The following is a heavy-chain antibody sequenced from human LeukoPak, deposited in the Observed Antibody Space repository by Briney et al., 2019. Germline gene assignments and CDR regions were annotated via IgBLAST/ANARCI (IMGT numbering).Heavy chain of an antibody. CDR3: ARVARGRAGSSWDHAFDI. D-gene: IGHD6-13*01. CDR1: GFTFSDYY. Sequence: NAGGSLRLSCAASGFTFSDYYMSWIRQAPGKGLEWVSYISSSGSTIYYADSVKGRFTISRDNAKNSLYLQMNSLRAEDTAVYYCARVARGRAGSSWDHAFDIWGQGTMVTVSS. CDR2: ISSSGSTI. J-gene: IGHJ3*02. V-gene: IGHV3-11*01.